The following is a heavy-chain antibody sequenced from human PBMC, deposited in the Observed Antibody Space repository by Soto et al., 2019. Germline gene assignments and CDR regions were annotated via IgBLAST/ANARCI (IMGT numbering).Heavy chain of an antibody. Sequence: GSLRLSCSGSGFIFNNYNIHWVRQAPGKGLEWVTIISYDGSNKYYAASVRGRFTVSRDNSNTTVYLQMNSLRGDDTATYYCARGSGLLWLRGRSGVDVWGQGTTVTVSS. CDR1: GFIFNNYN. CDR2: ISYDGSNK. J-gene: IGHJ6*02. D-gene: IGHD5-18*01. V-gene: IGHV3-30-3*01. CDR3: ARGSGLLWLRGRSGVDV.